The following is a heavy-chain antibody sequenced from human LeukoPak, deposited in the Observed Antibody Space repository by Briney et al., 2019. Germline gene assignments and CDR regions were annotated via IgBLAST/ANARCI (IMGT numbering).Heavy chain of an antibody. CDR3: ARAIDVADY. V-gene: IGHV3-7*01. CDR2: IGPDGSFK. J-gene: IGHJ4*02. D-gene: IGHD3-10*02. CDR1: GFTFSDHW. Sequence: GGSLKLSCEASGFTFSDHWMSWVRQAPGKGLEWVANIGPDGSFKFYADSMRGRFTISRDNAKNSVFLQLDNLTPGDTAVYYCARAIDVADYWGQGTLVAVSS.